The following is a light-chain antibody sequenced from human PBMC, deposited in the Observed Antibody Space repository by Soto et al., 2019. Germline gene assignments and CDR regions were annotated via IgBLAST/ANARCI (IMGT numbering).Light chain of an antibody. J-gene: IGKJ3*01. CDR1: QSVSYW. CDR2: DAS. V-gene: IGKV1-5*01. Sequence: DIHMTQSPSTLSASVGDRVTITCRANQSVSYWLAWYQQKPGKAPKLLIHDASSLESGVPSRFRGGGSGQEFTLTISGLQPDEFATYGCQQYGFSFGPGTKVEMK. CDR3: QQYGFS.